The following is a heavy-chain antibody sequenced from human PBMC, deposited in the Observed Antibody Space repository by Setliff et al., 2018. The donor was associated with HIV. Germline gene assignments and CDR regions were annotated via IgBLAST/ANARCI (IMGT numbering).Heavy chain of an antibody. Sequence: SVKVSCKASEDTFNSYTIHWVRQTPGQGLEWMGRTIPVLSMSNFALKFQGRGSIFADKSTSTAYLGLNGLTSEDTAIYYCAASFGSGVAPFDNWGQGTLVTVSS. V-gene: IGHV1-69*02. CDR2: TIPVLSMS. D-gene: IGHD3-10*01. J-gene: IGHJ4*02. CDR1: EDTFNSYT. CDR3: AASFGSGVAPFDN.